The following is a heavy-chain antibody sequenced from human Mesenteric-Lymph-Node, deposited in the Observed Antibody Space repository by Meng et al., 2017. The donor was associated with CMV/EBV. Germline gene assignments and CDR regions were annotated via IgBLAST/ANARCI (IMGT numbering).Heavy chain of an antibody. D-gene: IGHD3-22*01. CDR1: GFTFSSYS. CDR2: IRSKADGGTT. CDR3: ARGDDANDYYFAYFDF. J-gene: IGHJ4*02. Sequence: GGSLRLSCAASGFTFSSYSMIWVRQAPGKGLEWVGRIRSKADGGTTDYAAPVKGRFTISRDNAKNTLFLQMNSLRAEDTAVYYCARGDDANDYYFAYFDFWGQGNLVTVSS. V-gene: IGHV3-15*05.